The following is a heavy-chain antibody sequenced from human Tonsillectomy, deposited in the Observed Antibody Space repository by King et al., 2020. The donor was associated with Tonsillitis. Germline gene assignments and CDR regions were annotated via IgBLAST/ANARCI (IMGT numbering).Heavy chain of an antibody. Sequence: VQLVESGAEVKEPGESLKISCKGSGYSFTNYWIGWVRQMPGKGLEWMGIIYPGDSDTRYSPSFQGQVSISADKSINTAYLQWSSLKASDSAMYYCARRLTGSSLEMDVWGQGTTVTVSS. CDR1: GYSFTNYW. CDR2: IYPGDSDT. D-gene: IGHD3-10*01. CDR3: ARRLTGSSLEMDV. V-gene: IGHV5-51*01. J-gene: IGHJ6*02.